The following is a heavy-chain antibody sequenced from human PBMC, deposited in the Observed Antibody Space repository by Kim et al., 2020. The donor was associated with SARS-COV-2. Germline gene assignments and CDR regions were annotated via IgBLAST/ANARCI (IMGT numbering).Heavy chain of an antibody. V-gene: IGHV5-51*01. CDR2: IYPGDSDT. D-gene: IGHD6-13*01. CDR3: ARQVAAAGSGGYYYYMDV. CDR1: GYSFTSYW. J-gene: IGHJ6*03. Sequence: GESLKISCKGSGYSFTSYWIGWVRQMPGKGLEWMGIIYPGDSDTRYSPSFQGQVTISADKSISTAYLQWSSLKASDTAMYYCARQVAAAGSGGYYYYMDVWGKGTTVTVSS.